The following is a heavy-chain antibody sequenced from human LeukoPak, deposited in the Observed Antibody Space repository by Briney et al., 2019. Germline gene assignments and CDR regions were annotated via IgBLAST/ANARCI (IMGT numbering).Heavy chain of an antibody. J-gene: IGHJ4*02. CDR2: IYHSGST. V-gene: IGHV4-30-2*01. CDR1: GGSISSGGYY. CDR3: ARDSGWRLSNYFDY. D-gene: IGHD3-16*01. Sequence: SQTLSLTCTVSGGSISSGGYYWSWIRQPPGKGLEWIGYIYHSGSTYYNPSLKSRVTISVDRSKNQFSLKLSSVTAADTAVYYCARDSGWRLSNYFDYWGQGTLVTVSS.